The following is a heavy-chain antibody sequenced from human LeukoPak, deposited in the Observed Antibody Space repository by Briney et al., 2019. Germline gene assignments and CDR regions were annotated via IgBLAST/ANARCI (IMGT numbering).Heavy chain of an antibody. V-gene: IGHV3-23*01. J-gene: IGHJ4*02. D-gene: IGHD2-21*01. CDR2: ISDSGGRT. CDR1: GITLSNYV. CDR3: AKRGVVIRAILVGFHKEAYYFDS. Sequence: GGSLRLSCAVSGITLSNYVMSWVRQAPGKGLEWVAGISDSGGRTNYADSVKGRFTISRDNPKNTLYLQMNSLRAEDTAVYFCAKRGVVIRAILVGFHKEAYYFDSWGQGALVTVSS.